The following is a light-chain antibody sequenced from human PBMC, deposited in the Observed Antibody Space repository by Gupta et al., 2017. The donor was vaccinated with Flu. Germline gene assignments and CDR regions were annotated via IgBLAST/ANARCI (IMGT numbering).Light chain of an antibody. V-gene: IGKV3-20*01. CDR2: GAS. Sequence: GTLSLSPGERATLSCRASQSVSSSYLAWYQQKPGQAPRLLIYGASSRATGIPDRFSGSGSGTDFTLTISRLEPEDFAVYYCQQDGSSPETFGHGTKVDIK. CDR3: QQDGSSPET. J-gene: IGKJ3*01. CDR1: QSVSSSY.